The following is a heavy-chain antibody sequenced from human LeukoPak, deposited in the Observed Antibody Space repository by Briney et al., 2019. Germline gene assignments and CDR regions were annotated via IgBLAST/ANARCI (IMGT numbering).Heavy chain of an antibody. CDR1: GASVSSGSYY. D-gene: IGHD5-18*01. Sequence: SETLSLTCTVSGASVSSGSYYWSWIRQPPGKGLEWIGYIYYSGSTNYNPSLKSRVTISVDTSRNQFSLKLSSVTAADTAVYYCARGSRGYTYGWGQGTLVTVSS. CDR3: ARGSRGYTYG. CDR2: IYYSGST. J-gene: IGHJ4*02. V-gene: IGHV4-61*01.